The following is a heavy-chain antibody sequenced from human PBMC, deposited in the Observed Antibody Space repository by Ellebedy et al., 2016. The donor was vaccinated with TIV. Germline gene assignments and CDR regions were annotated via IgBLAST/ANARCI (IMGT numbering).Heavy chain of an antibody. CDR2: IYYSGST. Sequence: SETLSLTCTVSGGSISSSSYYWGWIRQSPGKGLEWIGSIYYSGSTYYNPSLKSRITISVDTSKNQFSLKLSSVTAADTAVYYCARGVDSSWRCDMWGQGTMVTVSS. CDR1: GGSISSSSYY. J-gene: IGHJ3*02. D-gene: IGHD6-13*01. V-gene: IGHV4-39*07. CDR3: ARGVDSSWRCDM.